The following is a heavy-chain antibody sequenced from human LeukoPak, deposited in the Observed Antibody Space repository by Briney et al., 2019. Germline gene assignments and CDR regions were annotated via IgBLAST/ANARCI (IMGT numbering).Heavy chain of an antibody. CDR3: ARISSNGRYYYYYPLDV. D-gene: IGHD6-19*01. V-gene: IGHV3-21*01. J-gene: IGHJ6*02. CDR2: ISSGSTYI. CDR1: GFTLSSYS. Sequence: GGSLRLSCAASGFTLSSYSMNWVRQAPGKGLGWVSSISSGSTYIYYADSVKGRFTISRDNAKNSLYLQMNTLGVEDTAVYYCARISSNGRYYYYYPLDVWGQGTTVTVSS.